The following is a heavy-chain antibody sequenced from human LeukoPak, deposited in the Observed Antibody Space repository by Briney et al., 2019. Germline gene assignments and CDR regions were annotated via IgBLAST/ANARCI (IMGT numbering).Heavy chain of an antibody. CDR2: IYYSGST. Sequence: SETLSLTCAVSGDSISSSSYYWGWIRQPPGTGLEWIGSIYYSGSTYYNPSLKSRVTISVDTSKNQFSLKLSSVTAADTAVYYCARLYSSGWTSAIDYWGQGTLVTVSS. J-gene: IGHJ4*02. V-gene: IGHV4-39*01. CDR3: ARLYSSGWTSAIDY. D-gene: IGHD6-19*01. CDR1: GDSISSSSYY.